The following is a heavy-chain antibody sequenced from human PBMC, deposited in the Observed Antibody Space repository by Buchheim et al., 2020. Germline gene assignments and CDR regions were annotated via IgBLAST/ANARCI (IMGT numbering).Heavy chain of an antibody. V-gene: IGHV1-69*08. J-gene: IGHJ1*01. CDR2: IIPILGIA. Sequence: QVQLVQSGAEVKKPGSSVKVSCKASGGTFSSYTISWVRQAPGQGLEWMGRIIPILGIANYAQKFQGRVTITAAKSTSTAYMELSSLRSEDTAVYYCARDQKEYYYDSKGVYFQHWGQGTL. CDR3: ARDQKEYYYDSKGVYFQH. CDR1: GGTFSSYT. D-gene: IGHD3-22*01.